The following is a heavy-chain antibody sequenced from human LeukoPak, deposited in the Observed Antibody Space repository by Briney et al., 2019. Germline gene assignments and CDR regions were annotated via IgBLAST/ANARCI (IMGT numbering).Heavy chain of an antibody. J-gene: IGHJ4*02. CDR1: GFTFTNYW. D-gene: IGHD5/OR15-5a*01. CDR3: ARDPGSSAFDY. V-gene: IGHV3-7*01. CDR2: INQDESVK. Sequence: QPGGSLRLSCAASGFTFTNYWMTWVRQAPGKGLEFVANINQDESVKNYVDSVKGRFTISRDNADNSLHLQMNSLRVEDTAVYYCARDPGSSAFDYWGQGTLVTVSS.